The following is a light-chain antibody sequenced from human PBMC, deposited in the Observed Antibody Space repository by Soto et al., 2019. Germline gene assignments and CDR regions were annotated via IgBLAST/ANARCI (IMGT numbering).Light chain of an antibody. Sequence: AIPLTQSPFSLSASVGDTVTITCRASQGISNELGWYQQRPGKAPKVLIYGASNLQSGVPSRFSGSASGTDFTLTISSLQPEDFATYYCLQDYTYPWTFGQGTKVDIK. CDR2: GAS. V-gene: IGKV1-6*01. J-gene: IGKJ1*01. CDR1: QGISNE. CDR3: LQDYTYPWT.